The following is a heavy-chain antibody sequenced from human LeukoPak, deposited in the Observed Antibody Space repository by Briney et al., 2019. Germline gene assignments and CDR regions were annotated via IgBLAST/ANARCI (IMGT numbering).Heavy chain of an antibody. CDR1: GGSISSYY. D-gene: IGHD4-23*01. Sequence: PSETLSLTCTVSGGSISSYYWSWTRQPAGKGLEWIGRIYTSGSTNYNPSLKSRVTMSVDTSKNQFSLKLSSVTAADTAVYYCARDLYGGNSEDWFDPWGQGTLVTVSS. CDR2: IYTSGST. V-gene: IGHV4-4*07. CDR3: ARDLYGGNSEDWFDP. J-gene: IGHJ5*02.